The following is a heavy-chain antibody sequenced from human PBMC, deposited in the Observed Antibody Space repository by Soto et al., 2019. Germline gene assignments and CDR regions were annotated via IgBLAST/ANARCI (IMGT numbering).Heavy chain of an antibody. V-gene: IGHV3-30-3*01. Sequence: GGSLRLSCAASGFTFSSYAMHWVRQAPGKGLEWVAVISYDGSNKYYADSVKGRFTISRDNSKSTLYLQMNSLRAEDTAVYYYARDRCSSTSCYSRWPHYYYGMDVWGQGTTVTVSS. CDR1: GFTFSSYA. CDR3: ARDRCSSTSCYSRWPHYYYGMDV. D-gene: IGHD2-2*01. J-gene: IGHJ6*02. CDR2: ISYDGSNK.